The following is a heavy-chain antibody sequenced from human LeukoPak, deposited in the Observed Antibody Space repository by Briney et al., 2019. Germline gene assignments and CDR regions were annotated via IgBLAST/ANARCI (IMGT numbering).Heavy chain of an antibody. Sequence: SETLSLTCSVSGASISGGTYYWGWIRQPPGKGLEWIGSIYYTGSTYDNPSLKSRVTISVDTSKNQFPLKLSSVTAADTAVYYCARRGGSGRAFDYWGQGTLVTVSS. D-gene: IGHD1-26*01. CDR1: GASISGGTYY. J-gene: IGHJ4*02. V-gene: IGHV4-39*01. CDR2: IYYTGST. CDR3: ARRGGSGRAFDY.